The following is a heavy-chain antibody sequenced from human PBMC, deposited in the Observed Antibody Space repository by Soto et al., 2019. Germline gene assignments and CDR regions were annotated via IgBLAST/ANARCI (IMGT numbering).Heavy chain of an antibody. V-gene: IGHV3-74*01. D-gene: IGHD2-21*02. CDR2: INSDGSTT. CDR3: ARDLTGDNTY. J-gene: IGHJ4*02. Sequence: GGSLRLSCAASGFTFTTYWMHWVRQAPGKGLVWVSRINSDGSTTNYADSVKGRFTISRDNAKNMLYLQMNSLRADDTAIYYCARDLTGDNTYWGQGTLVTVSS. CDR1: GFTFTTYW.